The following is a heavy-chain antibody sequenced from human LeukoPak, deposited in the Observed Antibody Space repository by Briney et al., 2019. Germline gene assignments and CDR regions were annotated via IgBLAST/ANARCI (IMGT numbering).Heavy chain of an antibody. J-gene: IGHJ4*02. CDR2: INHSGST. CDR1: GGSFSGYY. V-gene: IGHV4-34*01. D-gene: IGHD7-27*01. CDR3: ARGLNWGVFDY. Sequence: PSETLSLTCAVYGGSFSGYYWSWIRQPPGKGLEWIGEINHSGSTNYNPSLKSRVTISVDTSKNQFSLKLSSVTAADTAVYYCARGLNWGVFDYWGQGTLVTVSS.